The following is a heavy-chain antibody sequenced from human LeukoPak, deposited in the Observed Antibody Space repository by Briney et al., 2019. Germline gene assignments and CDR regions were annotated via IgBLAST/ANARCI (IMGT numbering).Heavy chain of an antibody. CDR3: TRAPPTTTDYGDYLTRWDYFDY. V-gene: IGHV3-23*01. Sequence: GGSLRLSCAASGFTFSSYGITWVRQAPGKGLEWVSAISVSGGIAYYADSVKGRFTISRDNAKNSLYLQMNSLRAEDTALYHCTRAPPTTTDYGDYLTRWDYFDYWGQGTLVTVSS. CDR1: GFTFSSYG. D-gene: IGHD4-17*01. CDR2: ISVSGGIA. J-gene: IGHJ4*02.